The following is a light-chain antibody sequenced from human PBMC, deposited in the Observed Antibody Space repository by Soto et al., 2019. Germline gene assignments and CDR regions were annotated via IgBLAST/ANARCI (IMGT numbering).Light chain of an antibody. CDR3: QQYGSSSWT. CDR2: GTS. J-gene: IGKJ1*01. Sequence: EIVLTQSPGTLSLSPGERATLSCRASQSVSSSYLAWYQQKPGQAPRLLIYGTSSRATAIPDRFSGSGSGTDFPLPISRLEPEDFAVYYCQQYGSSSWTFGQGTRVDIK. V-gene: IGKV3-20*01. CDR1: QSVSSSY.